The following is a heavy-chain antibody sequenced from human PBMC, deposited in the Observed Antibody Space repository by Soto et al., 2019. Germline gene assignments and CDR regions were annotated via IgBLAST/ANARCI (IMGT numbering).Heavy chain of an antibody. D-gene: IGHD6-19*01. CDR3: VKDGSSGWPYYYGMDV. CDR1: GFTFSSYG. CDR2: ISYDGRNK. V-gene: IGHV3-30*18. Sequence: QVHLVESGGGGVQPGRSLRLSCAASGFTFSSYGMHWVRQAPGKGQEWVAVISYDGRNKYYADSVKGRFTISRDNSKNTLYLQMSSLRAEDTAVYYCVKDGSSGWPYYYGMDVWGQGTTVTVSS. J-gene: IGHJ6*02.